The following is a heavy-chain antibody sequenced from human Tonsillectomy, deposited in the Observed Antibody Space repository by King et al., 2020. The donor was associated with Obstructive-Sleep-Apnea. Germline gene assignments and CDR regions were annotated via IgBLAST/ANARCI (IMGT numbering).Heavy chain of an antibody. J-gene: IGHJ3*02. V-gene: IGHV3-48*01. Sequence: VQLVESGGGLVQPGGSLRLACAASGFSFSSYSMNWVRQAPGKGLEWVSYIRSSSRTIYYAYSVKARFTISRDKAKNSLYLQMNSLRAEDAAVYYWAGDMMITFGGVIGDAFDIWGQGTMVTVSS. CDR2: IRSSSRTI. CDR1: GFSFSSYS. D-gene: IGHD3-16*02. CDR3: AGDMMITFGGVIGDAFDI.